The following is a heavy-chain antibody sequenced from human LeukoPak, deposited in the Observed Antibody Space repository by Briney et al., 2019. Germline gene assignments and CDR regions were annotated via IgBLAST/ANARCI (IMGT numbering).Heavy chain of an antibody. CDR3: AREASPSGMDV. CDR2: IYHSGST. V-gene: IGHV4-30-2*01. CDR1: GGSISSGGYS. Sequence: SETLSLTCAVSGGSISSGGYSWGWIRQPPGKGLEWIGYIYHSGSTYYNPSLKSRVTISVDRSKNQFSLKLSSVTAADTAVYYCAREASPSGMDVWGQGTTVTVSS. J-gene: IGHJ6*02.